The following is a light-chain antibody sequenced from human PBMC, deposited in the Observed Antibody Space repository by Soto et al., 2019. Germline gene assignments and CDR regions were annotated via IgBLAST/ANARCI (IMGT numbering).Light chain of an antibody. V-gene: IGLV2-8*01. J-gene: IGLJ3*02. CDR3: SFYAAGNNFYFV. CDR1: SSDVGGYNY. Sequence: QSALTQPTSASGSPGQSVTISCTGTSSDVGGYNYVSRYQQYPGRAPKLMIYEVTKRPSGVPDRFSGSKSGNTASLSVSGLQAQDEADYYCSFYAAGNNFYFVFGGGTKLTVL. CDR2: EVT.